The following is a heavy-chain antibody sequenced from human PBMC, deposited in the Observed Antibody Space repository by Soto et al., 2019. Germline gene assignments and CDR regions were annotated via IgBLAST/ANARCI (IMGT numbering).Heavy chain of an antibody. D-gene: IGHD3-22*01. CDR2: INTGNGNT. V-gene: IGHV1-3*04. CDR1: GFTFTSYA. Sequence: ASVKVSCKASGFTFTSYAMSWVRQAPGQGLEWMGWINTGNGNTKYAQKFQGRVTITKDTSASTVYMELSSLRSEDTAVYYCARSYKLYYFDSSGYLDYWGQGTLVTVSS. CDR3: ARSYKLYYFDSSGYLDY. J-gene: IGHJ4*02.